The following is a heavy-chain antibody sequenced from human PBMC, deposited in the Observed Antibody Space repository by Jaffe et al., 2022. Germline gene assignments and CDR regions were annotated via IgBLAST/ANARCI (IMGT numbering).Heavy chain of an antibody. Sequence: QVQLQESGPGLVKPSETLSLTCAVSGYSISSGYYWGWIRQPPGKGLEWIGSIYHSGSTYYNPSLKSRVTISVDTSKNQFSLKLSSVTAADTAVYYCASWLGSAILTGYYPYYFDYWGQGTLVTVSS. CDR2: IYHSGST. CDR1: GYSISSGYY. J-gene: IGHJ4*02. D-gene: IGHD3-9*01. V-gene: IGHV4-38-2*01. CDR3: ASWLGSAILTGYYPYYFDY.